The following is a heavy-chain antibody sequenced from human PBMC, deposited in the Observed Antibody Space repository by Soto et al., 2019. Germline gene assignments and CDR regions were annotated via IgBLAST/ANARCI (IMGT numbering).Heavy chain of an antibody. V-gene: IGHV1-69*18. CDR1: GGTFGSYG. J-gene: IGHJ4*02. CDR3: AREGFSGSYFGY. Sequence: QVQLVQSGAEVKKPGSSVKVSCKASGGTFGSYGISWVRQAPGQGLEWMGSIIPIFGTANYAQNFQGRVTITAGASTSTVYMALSSLRSEDTAVYYCAREGFSGSYFGYWGQGTLVTVSS. D-gene: IGHD1-26*01. CDR2: IIPIFGTA.